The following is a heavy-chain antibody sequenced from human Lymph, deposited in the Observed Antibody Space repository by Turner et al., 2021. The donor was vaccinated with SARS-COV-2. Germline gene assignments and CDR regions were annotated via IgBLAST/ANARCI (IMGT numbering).Heavy chain of an antibody. D-gene: IGHD3-22*01. V-gene: IGHV3-23*01. CDR2: ISGSGGDT. CDR3: AKGVRGAMIVVVIPYFDY. Sequence: EVQLLESGGGLVQPGGSLRLSCAASGFNFSSYAMSWVRQAPGKGLEWVSAISGSGGDTYYGDSVKGRFTISRDNSKNTLYLQMNSLRAEDTAVYYCAKGVRGAMIVVVIPYFDYWGQGTLVTVSS. CDR1: GFNFSSYA. J-gene: IGHJ4*02.